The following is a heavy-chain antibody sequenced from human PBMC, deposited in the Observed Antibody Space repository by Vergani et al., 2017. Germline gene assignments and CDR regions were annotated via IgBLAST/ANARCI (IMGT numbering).Heavy chain of an antibody. Sequence: QVQLQESGPGLVKPSQTLSLTCTVSGGSFNSGSYYWSWLRQPAGKRLEWIVRIHTNGVIHYNPSLNSRATISVDTSRNQISLKPTSVTATDTCIYFCARGNPDVDFDIWGQGTMITVSS. CDR2: IHTNGVI. CDR3: ARGNPDVDFDI. J-gene: IGHJ3*02. CDR1: GGSFNSGSYY. V-gene: IGHV4-61*02.